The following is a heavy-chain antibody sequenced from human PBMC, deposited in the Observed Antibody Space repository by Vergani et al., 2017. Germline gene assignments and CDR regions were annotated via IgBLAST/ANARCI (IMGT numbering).Heavy chain of an antibody. D-gene: IGHD3-10*01. CDR3: ASGNYYSDSTSHFRGRYFDV. Sequence: QMQLQESGPGLVKASETLSLTCTVSGDSIISSSYYWGWIRQPPGKGLEWIGSIYNSGNGDSSSSLKSRVTISADTSKNQFSLRLTSVTAADTAVYYCASGNYYSDSTSHFRGRYFDVWGRGTLVTVPS. CDR1: GDSIISSSYY. CDR2: IYNSGNG. J-gene: IGHJ2*01. V-gene: IGHV4-39*01.